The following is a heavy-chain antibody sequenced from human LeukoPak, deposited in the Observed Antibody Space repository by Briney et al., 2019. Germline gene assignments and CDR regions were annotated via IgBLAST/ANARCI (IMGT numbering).Heavy chain of an antibody. V-gene: IGHV3-23*01. CDR1: GFTFSSYA. J-gene: IGHJ4*02. D-gene: IGHD6-13*01. CDR2: ISASGDAA. CDR3: ARDYIAAIGFDY. Sequence: GGSLRLSCAASGFTFSSYAMSWVRQAPGKGLEWVSAISASGDAAFYADSVKSRFTISRDNSKNTVHLQMNSLRAEDTAIYYCARDYIAAIGFDYWGQGTLVSVSS.